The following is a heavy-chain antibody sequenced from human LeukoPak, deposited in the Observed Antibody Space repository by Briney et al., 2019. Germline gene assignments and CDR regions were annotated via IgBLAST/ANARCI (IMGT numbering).Heavy chain of an antibody. CDR2: ISAYNGNT. Sequence: ASVKVSCKASGYTFTSYGISWVRQAPGQGLEWMGWISAYNGNTNYAQKLQGRVTMTTDTSTSTAYMELRSLRSDDTAVYYCARDLATIAAANDAFDIWGQGTMVTVSS. CDR3: ARDLATIAAANDAFDI. D-gene: IGHD6-13*01. J-gene: IGHJ3*02. CDR1: GYTFTSYG. V-gene: IGHV1-18*01.